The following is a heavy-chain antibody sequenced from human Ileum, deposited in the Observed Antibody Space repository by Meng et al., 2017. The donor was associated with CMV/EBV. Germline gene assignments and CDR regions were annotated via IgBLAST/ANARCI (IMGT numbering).Heavy chain of an antibody. J-gene: IGHJ5*02. V-gene: IGHV4-39*01. CDR2: IYYSGST. CDR3: ASGTYDFWSGYGGDWFDP. Sequence: GPLRLSCTVSGGSISSSSYYWGWIRQPPGKGLEWIGSIYYSGSTYYNPSLKSRVTISVDTSKNQFSLKLSSVTAADTAVYYCASGTYDFWSGYGGDWFDPWGQGTLVTVSS. D-gene: IGHD3-3*01. CDR1: GGSISSSSYY.